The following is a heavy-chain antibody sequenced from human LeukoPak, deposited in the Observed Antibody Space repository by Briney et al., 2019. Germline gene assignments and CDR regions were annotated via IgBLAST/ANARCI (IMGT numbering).Heavy chain of an antibody. Sequence: SQTLSLTCTVSGGSISSGSYYWSWIRQPAGKGLEWIGRIYTSGSTNYNPSLKSRVTISVDTSKNQFSLKLSSVTAADTAVYYCARGGPKSRRSGSYNQPYWFDPWGQGTLVTVSS. J-gene: IGHJ5*02. CDR2: IYTSGST. CDR3: ARGGPKSRRSGSYNQPYWFDP. CDR1: GGSISSGSYY. D-gene: IGHD1-26*01. V-gene: IGHV4-61*02.